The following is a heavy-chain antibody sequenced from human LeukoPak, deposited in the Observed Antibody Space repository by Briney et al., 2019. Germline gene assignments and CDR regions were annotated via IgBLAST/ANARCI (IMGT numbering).Heavy chain of an antibody. V-gene: IGHV3-23*01. Sequence: GGSLRLSCAASGFTFSNYAMNWVRQAPGKGLEWVSVISAGGGNTYYAGSVKGRFTISRDNSKNTLYLQMNSLRAEDTAVYYCAKGGTGSCYSNSDYWGQGTLVTVSS. CDR3: AKGGTGSCYSNSDY. J-gene: IGHJ4*02. CDR1: GFTFSNYA. CDR2: ISAGGGNT. D-gene: IGHD3-22*01.